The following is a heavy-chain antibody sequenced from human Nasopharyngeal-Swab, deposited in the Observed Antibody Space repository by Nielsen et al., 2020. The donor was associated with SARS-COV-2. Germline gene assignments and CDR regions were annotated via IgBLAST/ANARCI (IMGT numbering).Heavy chain of an antibody. V-gene: IGHV3-30*03. CDR3: ARDLSKLRFDY. CDR2: ISYDGSNK. J-gene: IGHJ4*02. CDR1: GFTFSSYG. Sequence: GGSLRLSCAASGFTFSSYGMHWVRQAPGKGLEWVAVISYDGSNKYYADSVKGQFTISRDNSKNTLYLQMNSLRAEDTAVYYCARDLSKLRFDYWGQGTLVTVSS. D-gene: IGHD4-11*01.